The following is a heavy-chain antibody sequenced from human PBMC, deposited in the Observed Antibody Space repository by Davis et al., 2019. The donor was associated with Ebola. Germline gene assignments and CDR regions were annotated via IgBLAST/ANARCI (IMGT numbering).Heavy chain of an antibody. CDR1: GFTFRSYE. Sequence: GGSLRLSCAGSGFTFRSYEMNWVRQAPGKGLEWVSQISSSGDSIYYADSVKGRFTISRDNAKNSLYLQMNSLRAEDTAVYYCARRYNWNYGGDYWGQGTLVTVSS. J-gene: IGHJ4*02. CDR2: ISSSGDSI. V-gene: IGHV3-48*03. CDR3: ARRYNWNYGGDY. D-gene: IGHD1-7*01.